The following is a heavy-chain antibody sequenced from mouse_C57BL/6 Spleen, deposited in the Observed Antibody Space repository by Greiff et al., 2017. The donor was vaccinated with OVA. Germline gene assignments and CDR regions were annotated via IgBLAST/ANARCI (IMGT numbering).Heavy chain of an antibody. J-gene: IGHJ2*01. CDR1: GYSFTGYY. D-gene: IGHD4-1*01. CDR2: INPSTGGT. CDR3: ARHSNWDREFDY. V-gene: IGHV1-42*01. Sequence: EVQLQQSGPELVKPGASVKISCKASGYSFTGYYMNWVKQSPEKSLEWIGEINPSTGGTTYNQKFKAKATLTVDKSSSTAYMQLKSLTSEDSAVYYCARHSNWDREFDYWGQGTTLTVSS.